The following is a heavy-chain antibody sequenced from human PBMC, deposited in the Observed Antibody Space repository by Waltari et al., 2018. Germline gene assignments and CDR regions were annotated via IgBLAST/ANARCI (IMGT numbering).Heavy chain of an antibody. Sequence: QVPLVQSGAEVKKPVSSVKDSCTASVGTIIRHPSSWVGQSPGQGLEWMGGIIPIFGTANYAQKFQGRVTITADESTSTAYMELSSLRSEDTAVYYCARGKTQIYIAAAGSDAFDIWGQGTMVTVSS. CDR2: IIPIFGTA. J-gene: IGHJ3*02. CDR1: VGTIIRHP. CDR3: ARGKTQIYIAAAGSDAFDI. V-gene: IGHV1-69*01. D-gene: IGHD6-13*01.